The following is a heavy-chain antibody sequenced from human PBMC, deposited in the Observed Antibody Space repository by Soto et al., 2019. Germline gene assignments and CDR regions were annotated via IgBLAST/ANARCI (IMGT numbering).Heavy chain of an antibody. V-gene: IGHV4-59*01. CDR3: ARGRSGYSYVHDY. Sequence: SETLSLTCTVSGGSISNYYWNWIRQPPGKGLEWIGYFYSGSTNYNPSLKGRATTSLDTSKHQFSLRLGSVTAADTAVYYCARGRSGYSYVHDYWGQGTLVTVSS. CDR2: FYSGST. J-gene: IGHJ4*02. D-gene: IGHD5-18*01. CDR1: GGSISNYY.